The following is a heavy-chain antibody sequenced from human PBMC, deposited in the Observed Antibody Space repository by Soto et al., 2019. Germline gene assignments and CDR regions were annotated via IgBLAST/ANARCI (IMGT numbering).Heavy chain of an antibody. J-gene: IGHJ3*02. CDR3: AKDTYTGDAFDI. CDR1: GFTFDDYA. V-gene: IGHV3-9*01. CDR2: ISWNSGSI. D-gene: IGHD4-4*01. Sequence: LSLTCAASGFTFDDYAMHWVRQAPGKGLEWVSGISWNSGSIGYADSVKGRFTISRDNAKNSLYLQMNSLRAEDTALYYCAKDTYTGDAFDIWGQGTMVTVSS.